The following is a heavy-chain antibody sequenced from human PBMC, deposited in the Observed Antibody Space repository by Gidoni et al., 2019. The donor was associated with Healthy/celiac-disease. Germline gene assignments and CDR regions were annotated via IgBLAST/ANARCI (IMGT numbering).Heavy chain of an antibody. V-gene: IGHV4-34*01. CDR1: GGSFSGYY. D-gene: IGHD2-21*02. CDR3: ARGIVVVTAIIQNWFDP. CDR2: INHSGST. J-gene: IGHJ5*02. Sequence: QVQLQQWGAGLLQPSETLSLTCAVSGGSFSGYYWSWIRQPPGKGLEWIGEINHSGSTNYNPPLKSRVTISVDTSKNQFSLKLSSVTAADTAVYYCARGIVVVTAIIQNWFDPWGQGTLVTVSS.